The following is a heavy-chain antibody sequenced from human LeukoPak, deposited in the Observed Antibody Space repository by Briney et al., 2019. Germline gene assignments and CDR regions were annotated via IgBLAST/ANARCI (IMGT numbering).Heavy chain of an antibody. V-gene: IGHV3-30-3*01. CDR1: GFTFSSYA. CDR2: ISYDGSNK. CDR3: ARVGGYYYGMDV. J-gene: IGHJ6*02. D-gene: IGHD2-15*01. Sequence: GGSLRLSCAASGFTFSSYAMHWVRQAPGKGLEWVAVISYDGSNKYYADSVKGRFTISRDNSKNTLYLQMNSLRAEGTAVYYCARVGGYYYGMDVWGQGTTVTVSS.